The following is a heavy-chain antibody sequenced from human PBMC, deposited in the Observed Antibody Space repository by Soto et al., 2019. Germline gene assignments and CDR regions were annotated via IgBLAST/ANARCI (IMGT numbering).Heavy chain of an antibody. Sequence: QITLKESGPTLVQPTQTLTLTCTFSGFSLTNKGVGVGWIRQPPGKALEWLALIYWDDDKRYNLSLWSRLIISKXNSXNXVVLTMTDMDPVDTATYFCAHRLALNSDWNYGRFDFWGQGTLVTVSS. V-gene: IGHV2-5*02. CDR1: GFSLTNKGVG. CDR3: AHRLALNSDWNYGRFDF. J-gene: IGHJ4*02. D-gene: IGHD3-9*01. CDR2: IYWDDDK.